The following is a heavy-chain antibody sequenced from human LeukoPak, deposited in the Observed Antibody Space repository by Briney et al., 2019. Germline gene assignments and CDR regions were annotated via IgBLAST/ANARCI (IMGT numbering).Heavy chain of an antibody. CDR3: AKADAYSSGRRYFQH. V-gene: IGHV3-23*01. J-gene: IGHJ1*01. CDR2: ISASGGGI. CDR1: GSTFSNSA. D-gene: IGHD6-19*01. Sequence: PGGSLRLSCAASGSTFSNSAMSWVRQAPGKGLEWVSTISASGGGIHYADSVKGRFTVSRDNSKITLFLQMNSLRAEDTAVYYCAKADAYSSGRRYFQHWGQGTLVTVSS.